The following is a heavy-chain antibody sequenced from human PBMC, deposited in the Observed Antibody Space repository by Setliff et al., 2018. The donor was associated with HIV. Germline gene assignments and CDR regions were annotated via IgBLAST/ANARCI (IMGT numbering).Heavy chain of an antibody. D-gene: IGHD3-22*01. CDR1: GFTFSDYY. V-gene: IGHV3-11*03. Sequence: PGGSLRLSCAASGFTFSDYYMSWIRQAPGKGLEWVSYISSSSSYTNYADSVKGRFTSSRDNAKNSLYLQMNSMRAEDTAVYYCARASYYYDSSGWVDYWGQGTLVTVSS. CDR2: ISSSSSYT. CDR3: ARASYYYDSSGWVDY. J-gene: IGHJ4*02.